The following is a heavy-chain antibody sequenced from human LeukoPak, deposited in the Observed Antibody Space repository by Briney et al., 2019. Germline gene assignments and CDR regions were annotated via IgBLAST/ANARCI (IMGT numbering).Heavy chain of an antibody. J-gene: IGHJ6*03. Sequence: PGGSLRLSCAASGFTFSSYSMNWVRQAPGKGLEWVSYISSSSSTIYYADSVKGRFTISRDNAKNSLYLQMNSLRAEDTAVYYCARQGGGPYYMDVWAKGPRSPSP. D-gene: IGHD2-15*01. CDR3: ARQGGGPYYMDV. CDR2: ISSSSSTI. V-gene: IGHV3-48*04. CDR1: GFTFSSYS.